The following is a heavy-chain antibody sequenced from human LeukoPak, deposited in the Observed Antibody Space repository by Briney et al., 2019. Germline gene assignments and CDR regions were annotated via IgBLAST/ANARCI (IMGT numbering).Heavy chain of an antibody. J-gene: IGHJ4*02. D-gene: IGHD3-22*01. CDR3: ARYHDSSGYGPYYFDY. V-gene: IGHV3-53*01. CDR2: IYSGGST. CDR1: GFTVSSNY. Sequence: GGSLRLSCAASGFTVSSNYMSWVRQAPGKGLEWVSVIYSGGSTDYADSVKGRFTISRDNSKNTLYLQMNSLRAEDTAVYYCARYHDSSGYGPYYFDYWGQGTLVTVSS.